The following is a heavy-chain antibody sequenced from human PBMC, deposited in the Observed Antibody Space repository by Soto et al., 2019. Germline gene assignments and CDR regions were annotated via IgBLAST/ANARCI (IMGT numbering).Heavy chain of an antibody. D-gene: IGHD1-1*01. J-gene: IGHJ6*03. V-gene: IGHV3-66*01. Sequence: GGSLRLSCAASGFTVSSNYMSWVRQAPGKGLEWVSVIYSGGSTYYADSVKGRFTISRDNSKNTLYLQMNSRRAEDTAVYYCARSRYNWNDAVSYYYYYMDVWGKGTTVTVSS. CDR3: ARSRYNWNDAVSYYYYYMDV. CDR2: IYSGGST. CDR1: GFTVSSNY.